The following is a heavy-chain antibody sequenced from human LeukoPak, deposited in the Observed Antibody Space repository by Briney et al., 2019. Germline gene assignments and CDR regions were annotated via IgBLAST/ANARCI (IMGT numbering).Heavy chain of an antibody. V-gene: IGHV3-23*01. D-gene: IGHD3-10*01. CDR3: AKDQLTVVRGVFDY. J-gene: IGHJ4*02. Sequence: PGGSLRLSCAASGFTFSSYSMNWVRQAPGKGLEWVSGLSSSGDTTYYADSVKGRFTISRDNSKNTLYLQMNSVRAEDTAVYYCAKDQLTVVRGVFDYWGQGTLVSVSS. CDR2: LSSSGDTT. CDR1: GFTFSSYS.